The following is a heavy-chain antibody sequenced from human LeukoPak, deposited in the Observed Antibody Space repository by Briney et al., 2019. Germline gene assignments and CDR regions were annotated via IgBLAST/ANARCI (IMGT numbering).Heavy chain of an antibody. CDR1: GYTFTSYY. CDR3: ARTGYLGDYFDY. J-gene: IGHJ4*02. D-gene: IGHD3-9*01. CDR2: INPSGGST. V-gene: IGHV1-46*01. Sequence: GASVKVSCKASGYTFTSYYMHWVRQAPGQGLEWMGIINPSGGSTSYAQKFQGRVTMTRDTSTSTAYMELSSLRSEDTAVYYGARTGYLGDYFDYWGQGTLVTVSS.